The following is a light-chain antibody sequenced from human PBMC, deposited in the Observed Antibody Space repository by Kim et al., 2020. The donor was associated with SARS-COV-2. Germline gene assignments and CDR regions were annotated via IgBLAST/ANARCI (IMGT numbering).Light chain of an antibody. CDR2: GVS. J-gene: IGLJ3*02. CDR3: YSYAGDNTWV. Sequence: GQSVTMSCTGTSSDVGGYSRVSWYQQHPGKAPRLMIYGVSKRPSGVPDRFSGSKSGNTASLAISGLQGEDEADYYCYSYAGDNTWVFGGGTQLTVL. V-gene: IGLV2-11*03. CDR1: SSDVGGYSR.